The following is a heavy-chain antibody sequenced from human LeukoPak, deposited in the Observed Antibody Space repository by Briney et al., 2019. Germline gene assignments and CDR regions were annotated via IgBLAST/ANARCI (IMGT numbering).Heavy chain of an antibody. V-gene: IGHV3-23*01. CDR2: ITGSGGST. CDR1: GFTFSSYA. Sequence: GESLRLSCAASGFTFSSYAMSWVRQAPGKGLEWVSTITGSGGSTYYADSVKGRFTISRDNSKKTMDLQMSSLRAEDTAVYYCAKYLRYLDYWGQGTMVTVSS. J-gene: IGHJ4*02. D-gene: IGHD2-8*01. CDR3: AKYLRYLDY.